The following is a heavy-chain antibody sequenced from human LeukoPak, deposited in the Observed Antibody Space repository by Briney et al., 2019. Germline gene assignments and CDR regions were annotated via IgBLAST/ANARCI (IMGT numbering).Heavy chain of an antibody. CDR1: GYTFTSYA. D-gene: IGHD5-18*01. CDR3: ARGWRGYSYGLDAFDI. Sequence: GASVKVSCKASGYTFTSYAMHWVRQAPGQRLEWMGWINAGNGNTKYSQEFQGRVTITRDTSASTAYMELSSLRSEDMAVYYCARGWRGYSYGLDAFDIWGQGTMVTVSS. J-gene: IGHJ3*02. V-gene: IGHV1-3*03. CDR2: INAGNGNT.